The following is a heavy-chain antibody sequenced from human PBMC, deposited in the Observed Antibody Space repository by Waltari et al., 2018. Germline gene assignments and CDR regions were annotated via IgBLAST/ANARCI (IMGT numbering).Heavy chain of an antibody. Sequence: QVQLVESGGGVVQPGRSLRLSCAASGFTFSSYGMHWVRQAPGKGLEWVAVISYDGSNKYYADSVKVRFTISRDNSKNTPYLQRNSLRAEDTAVYYCAKDLPSDGIAVAGTDDYWGQGTLVTVSS. D-gene: IGHD6-19*01. CDR2: ISYDGSNK. V-gene: IGHV3-30*18. CDR3: AKDLPSDGIAVAGTDDY. J-gene: IGHJ4*02. CDR1: GFTFSSYG.